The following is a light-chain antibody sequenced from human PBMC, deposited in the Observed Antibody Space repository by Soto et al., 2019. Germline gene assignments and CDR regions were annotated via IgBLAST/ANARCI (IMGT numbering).Light chain of an antibody. Sequence: QSVLTQPPSASGTPGQIVAISCSGSSSNIGSNNVTWYQQLTGTAPKLLIYSTSQRSSGVPGRFSGSKSGASASLSISGLQSEDEADYYCAAWDDRLDVYVFGTGTKLTVL. CDR2: STS. CDR1: SSNIGSNN. V-gene: IGLV1-44*01. J-gene: IGLJ1*01. CDR3: AAWDDRLDVYV.